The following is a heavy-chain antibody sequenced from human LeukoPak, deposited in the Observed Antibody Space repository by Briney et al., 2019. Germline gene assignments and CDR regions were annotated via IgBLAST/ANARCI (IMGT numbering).Heavy chain of an antibody. CDR1: GFSFSSYI. CDR3: ARYSSSPSRAFDI. J-gene: IGHJ3*02. Sequence: GSLRLSCAASGFSFSSYIMNWVRQAPGKGLEWVSYISSSGGTIHYADSVKGRFTISRDNAKNSLYLQMNSLRAEDTAVYYCARYSSSPSRAFDIWGQGTMVTVSS. CDR2: ISSSGGTI. D-gene: IGHD6-6*01. V-gene: IGHV3-48*04.